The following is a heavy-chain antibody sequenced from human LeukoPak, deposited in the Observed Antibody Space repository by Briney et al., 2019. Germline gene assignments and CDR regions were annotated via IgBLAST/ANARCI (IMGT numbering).Heavy chain of an antibody. CDR1: GFTFSSYW. J-gene: IGHJ3*02. Sequence: PGGSLRLSCAASGFTFSSYWMSWVRQAPGKGLEWVANIKQDGSEKYYVDSVKGRFTISRDNAKNSLYLQMNSLRAEDTAVYYCARAMSIYVREPDAFDIWGQGTMVTVSS. CDR2: IKQDGSEK. CDR3: ARAMSIYVREPDAFDI. V-gene: IGHV3-7*01. D-gene: IGHD6-6*01.